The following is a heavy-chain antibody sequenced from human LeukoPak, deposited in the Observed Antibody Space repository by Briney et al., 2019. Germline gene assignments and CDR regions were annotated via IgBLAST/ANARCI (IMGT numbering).Heavy chain of an antibody. CDR3: ARPRYYYGSGSYHPLRFDY. J-gene: IGHJ4*02. CDR1: GYSFTSYW. D-gene: IGHD3-10*01. V-gene: IGHV5-51*01. Sequence: GESLKISCKGSGYSFTSYWIGWVRQMPGKGLEWMGIIYPGDSDTRYSPSFQGQVTISADKSISTAYLQWSSLKASDTAMYYCARPRYYYGSGSYHPLRFDYWGQGTLVTVSS. CDR2: IYPGDSDT.